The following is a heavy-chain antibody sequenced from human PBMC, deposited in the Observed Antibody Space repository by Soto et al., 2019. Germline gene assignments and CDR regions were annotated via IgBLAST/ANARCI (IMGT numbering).Heavy chain of an antibody. CDR3: SPLSVSLSCPYGLHV. CDR2: MLYIGLT. D-gene: IGHD3-16*01. J-gene: IGHJ6*02. Sequence: PSETLSLTCSVSGYSVSSSDYYWAWIRQPPGKGLEWIGSMLYIGLTYYNPSLKSRVTLSVDTSKNQFSVRLNSVTASDTAVYYCSPLSVSLSCPYGLHVWGQGTTVTVS. V-gene: IGHV4-39*01. CDR1: GYSVSSSDYY.